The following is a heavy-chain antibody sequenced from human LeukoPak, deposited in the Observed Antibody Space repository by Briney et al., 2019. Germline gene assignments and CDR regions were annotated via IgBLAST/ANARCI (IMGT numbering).Heavy chain of an antibody. CDR1: GFTFSSYE. D-gene: IGHD2-8*01. V-gene: IGHV3-48*03. CDR3: AKDRSCTNNICHGDFDY. CDR2: ISSSGSTI. J-gene: IGHJ4*02. Sequence: TGGSLRLSCAASGFTFSSYEMNWVRQAPGKGLEWVSYISSSGSTIYYADSVKGRFTISRDNSKNTLYLQMNSLRAEDTAVYYCAKDRSCTNNICHGDFDYWGQGTLVTVSS.